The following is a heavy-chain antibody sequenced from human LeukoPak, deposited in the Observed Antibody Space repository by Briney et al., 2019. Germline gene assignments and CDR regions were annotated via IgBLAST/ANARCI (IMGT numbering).Heavy chain of an antibody. Sequence: SETLSLTCTVSGGSISSYYWSWFRQPPGKGLEWIGYIYYSGSTNYNPSLKSRVTISVDTSKNQFSLKLSSVTAADTAVYYCARLSDSSSWYKPSPRANWFDPWGQGTLVTVSS. D-gene: IGHD6-13*01. CDR2: IYYSGST. CDR1: GGSISSYY. V-gene: IGHV4-59*01. J-gene: IGHJ5*02. CDR3: ARLSDSSSWYKPSPRANWFDP.